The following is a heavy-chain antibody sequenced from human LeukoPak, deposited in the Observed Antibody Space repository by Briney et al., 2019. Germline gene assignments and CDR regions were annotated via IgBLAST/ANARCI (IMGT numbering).Heavy chain of an antibody. CDR3: AKDYVGSSLNWFDP. CDR2: ISYDGSNK. J-gene: IGHJ5*02. Sequence: GRSLRLSCAASGFTFSSYGMHWVRQAPGKGLEWVAVISYDGSNKYYADSVKGRFTISRDNSKNTLYLQTNSLRAEDTAVYYCAKDYVGSSLNWFDPWGQGTLVTVSS. V-gene: IGHV3-30*18. CDR1: GFTFSSYG. D-gene: IGHD6-13*01.